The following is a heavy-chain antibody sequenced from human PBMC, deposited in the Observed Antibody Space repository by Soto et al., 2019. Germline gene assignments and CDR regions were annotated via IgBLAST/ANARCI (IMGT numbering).Heavy chain of an antibody. J-gene: IGHJ4*02. CDR2: IGSSGSTI. V-gene: IGHV3-48*03. Sequence: PGVSLRLSCAASGFTFSSFEMSWVRQAPGKGLEWVSKIGSSGSTIWYADSVKGRFTISRDNAKNSLYLQMNSLRGEDTAVYYCARATYSSSYYFDSWGQGTLVTVSS. CDR1: GFTFSSFE. CDR3: ARATYSSSYYFDS. D-gene: IGHD6-6*01.